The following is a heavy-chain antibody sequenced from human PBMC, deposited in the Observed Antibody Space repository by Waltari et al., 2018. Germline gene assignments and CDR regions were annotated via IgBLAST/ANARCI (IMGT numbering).Heavy chain of an antibody. V-gene: IGHV3-48*04. CDR1: GSPFNKYS. D-gene: IGHD3-10*01. CDR2: IRHDSSDI. CDR3: ARDWFGETF. J-gene: IGHJ4*02. Sequence: EVQLVESGGGLVQPGGSLRLTCEASGSPFNKYSMIWVRQPPGKGLEWLSFIRHDSSDIYYADSVEGRFSISRDNAQNSLFLHMNSLRVEDTAVYYCARDWFGETFWGQGTLVTVSS.